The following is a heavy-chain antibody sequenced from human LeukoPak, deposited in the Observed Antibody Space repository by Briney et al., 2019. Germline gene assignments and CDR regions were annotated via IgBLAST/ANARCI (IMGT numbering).Heavy chain of an antibody. CDR2: INPNSGGT. Sequence: ASVKLSCKASVYTFTGYYMDWMRQAPAPGLEWMGWINPNSGGTNYAQKSQGRVTMTRATSISTAYMELSRLRSDDTAVYYCARDYSSSWYLPDYWGQGNLVTASS. CDR1: VYTFTGYY. D-gene: IGHD6-13*01. CDR3: ARDYSSSWYLPDY. J-gene: IGHJ4*02. V-gene: IGHV1-2*02.